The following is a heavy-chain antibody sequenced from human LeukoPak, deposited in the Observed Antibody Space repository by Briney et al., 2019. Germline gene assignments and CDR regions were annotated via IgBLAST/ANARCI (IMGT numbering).Heavy chain of an antibody. V-gene: IGHV1-8*02. D-gene: IGHD4-17*01. Sequence: GASVKVSCKASGYTFTSYGISWVRQATGQGLEWMGWMNPNSGNTGYAQKFQGRVTMTRNTSVSTAYMELSSLRSEDTAVYYCARGWGVTVTTAGVLGTRLGYWGQGTLVTVSS. CDR3: ARGWGVTVTTAGVLGTRLGY. CDR1: GYTFTSYG. CDR2: MNPNSGNT. J-gene: IGHJ4*02.